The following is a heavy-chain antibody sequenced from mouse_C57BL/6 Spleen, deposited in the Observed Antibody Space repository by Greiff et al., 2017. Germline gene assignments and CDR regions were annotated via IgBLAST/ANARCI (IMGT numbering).Heavy chain of an antibody. J-gene: IGHJ1*03. V-gene: IGHV5-9*01. CDR3: ARNYGSSLYWYFDV. Sequence: EVKLMESGGGLVKPGGSLKLSCAASGFTFSSYTMSWVRQTPEKRLGWVATISGGGSNTYYPDSVKGRFPISRDIAKNTLYLQMSSLRSEDTALYYCARNYGSSLYWYFDVWGTGTTVTVSS. D-gene: IGHD1-1*01. CDR1: GFTFSSYT. CDR2: ISGGGSNT.